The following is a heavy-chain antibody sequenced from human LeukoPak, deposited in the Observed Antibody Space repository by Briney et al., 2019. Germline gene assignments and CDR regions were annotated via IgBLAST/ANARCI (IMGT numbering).Heavy chain of an antibody. CDR3: AREGGTIFGVVISYYYYYTDV. J-gene: IGHJ6*03. CDR1: GGTFSSYA. Sequence: SVKVSCKASGGTFSSYAISWVRQAPGQGLEWMGRIIPIFGTANYAQKFQGRVTITTDESTSTAYMELSSLRSEDTAVYYCAREGGTIFGVVISYYYYYTDVWGKGTTVTVSS. V-gene: IGHV1-69*05. CDR2: IIPIFGTA. D-gene: IGHD3-3*01.